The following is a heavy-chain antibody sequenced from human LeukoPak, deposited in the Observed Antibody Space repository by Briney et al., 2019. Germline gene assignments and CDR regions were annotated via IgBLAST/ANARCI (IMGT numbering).Heavy chain of an antibody. V-gene: IGHV4-39*07. J-gene: IGHJ3*02. CDR1: GGSISSSSYY. CDR2: IYYSGST. Sequence: SETLSLTCTVSGGSISSSSYYWGWIRQPPGKGLEWIGSIYYSGSTYYNPSLKSRVTISVDTSKNQFSLKLSSVTAADTAVYYCARDHTPYSSSWYGSMYAFDIWGQGTMVTVSS. CDR3: ARDHTPYSSSWYGSMYAFDI. D-gene: IGHD6-13*01.